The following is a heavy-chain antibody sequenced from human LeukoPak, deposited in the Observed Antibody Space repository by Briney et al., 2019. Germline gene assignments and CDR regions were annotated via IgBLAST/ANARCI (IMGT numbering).Heavy chain of an antibody. Sequence: GGSLRLSCAASGSTFDDYGMSWVRQAPGKGLEWVSGIYSGGKTDYTDSVKGRFTISRDNSKNMVYLQMNSLRAEDTAVYYCVREGSGGSCGYWGQGTLVTVFS. J-gene: IGHJ4*02. CDR2: IYSGGKT. D-gene: IGHD2-15*01. CDR3: VREGSGGSCGY. V-gene: IGHV3-53*01. CDR1: GSTFDDYG.